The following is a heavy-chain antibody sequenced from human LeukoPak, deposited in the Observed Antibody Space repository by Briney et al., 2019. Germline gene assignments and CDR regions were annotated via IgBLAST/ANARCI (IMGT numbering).Heavy chain of an antibody. CDR1: GFTFSSYA. CDR2: ISGSGGST. J-gene: IGHJ4*02. CDR3: AKEENHGSGSYYNDYFDY. V-gene: IGHV3-23*01. D-gene: IGHD3-10*01. Sequence: PGGSLRLSCAASGFTFSSYAMSWVRQAPGKGLEWVSAISGSGGSTYYADSVKGRFTISRDNSKNTLYLQMNSLRAEDTAVYYCAKEENHGSGSYYNDYFDYWGQGTLVTVSS.